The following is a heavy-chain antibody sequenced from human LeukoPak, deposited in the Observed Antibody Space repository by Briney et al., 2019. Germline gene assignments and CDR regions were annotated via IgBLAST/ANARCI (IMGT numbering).Heavy chain of an antibody. CDR3: ARSPSYSSSWYALDS. V-gene: IGHV3-13*01. D-gene: IGHD6-13*01. CDR2: IGTTGDT. Sequence: PGGSLRLSCEASGFTFSGYDMHWARQATGKGLGWVSAIGTTGDTYYSGSVRGRFTISRENAKNSLDLQMNSLRAGDTAVYYCARSPSYSSSWYALDSWGQGTLVTVSS. CDR1: GFTFSGYD. J-gene: IGHJ4*02.